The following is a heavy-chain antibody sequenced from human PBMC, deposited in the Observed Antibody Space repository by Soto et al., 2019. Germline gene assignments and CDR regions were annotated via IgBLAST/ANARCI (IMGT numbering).Heavy chain of an antibody. Sequence: EVQLVESGGGLVQPGGSLRLSCAASGFSCSTYWMHWVRQVPGKGLVWVSRINSDGSSTSYADSVKGRFTVSRDNAQNPLYWQMNSLRAEHTTVYYCAEDQALLASVTTGGFWGKGTLVAVAS. CDR3: AEDQALLASVTTGGF. V-gene: IGHV3-74*01. D-gene: IGHD4-17*01. J-gene: IGHJ4*02. CDR1: GFSCSTYW. CDR2: INSDGSST.